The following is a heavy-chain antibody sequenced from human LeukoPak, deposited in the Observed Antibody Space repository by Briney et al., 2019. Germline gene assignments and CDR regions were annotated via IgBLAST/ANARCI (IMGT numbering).Heavy chain of an antibody. CDR3: ARDSQEVLWFGELLNYFDS. CDR1: GFTFRNYA. V-gene: IGHV3-30-3*01. Sequence: PGRSLRLSCAASGFTFRNYAMHWVRQAPGQGLEWVAVISYDGSNKYYADSVKGRFTISRDNSKTTLYVQMNSLRAEDTAVYYCARDSQEVLWFGELLNYFDSWGQGTLVTVSS. J-gene: IGHJ4*02. CDR2: ISYDGSNK. D-gene: IGHD3-10*01.